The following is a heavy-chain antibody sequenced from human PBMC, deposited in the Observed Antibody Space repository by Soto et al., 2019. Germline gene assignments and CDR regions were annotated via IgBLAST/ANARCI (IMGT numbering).Heavy chain of an antibody. D-gene: IGHD5-18*01. J-gene: IGHJ4*02. CDR2: VSQGEGT. V-gene: IGHV4-34*01. Sequence: QVQLQESGPGLVKPSETLSLTCAVYGGSFTSYYWSWIRQPPGKGLEWIGEVSQGEGTKYNPSLESRVTISIDTSKNHFSLRLTSVTAADTAVYYCARGLDPAKTGYWGRGTLVTVSS. CDR3: ARGLDPAKTGY. CDR1: GGSFTSYY.